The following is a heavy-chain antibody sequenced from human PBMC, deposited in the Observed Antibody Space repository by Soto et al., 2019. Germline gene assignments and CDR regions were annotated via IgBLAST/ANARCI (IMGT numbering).Heavy chain of an antibody. J-gene: IGHJ4*02. CDR2: INASGGST. D-gene: IGHD3-22*01. CDR3: ARIGGYGYYFDY. V-gene: IGHV1-46*01. CDR1: GYTFTSYY. Sequence: GAPVKVSCKASGYTFTSYYMHWVQQAPGQGLGWMGIINASGGSTSYAQKFQGRVTMTRDTSTSTVYMELRSLRSDDTAVYYCARIGGYGYYFDYWGQGTLVTVSS.